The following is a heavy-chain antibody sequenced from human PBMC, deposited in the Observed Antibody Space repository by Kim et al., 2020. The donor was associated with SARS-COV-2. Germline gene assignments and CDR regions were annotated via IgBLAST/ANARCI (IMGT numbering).Heavy chain of an antibody. CDR3: ARGWATPPFWFDP. V-gene: IGHV4-61*02. CDR1: GGSISSGSYY. Sequence: SETLSLTCTVSGGSISSGSYYWSWIRQPAGKGLEWIGRIYTSGSTNYNPSLKSRVTISVDTSKNQFSLKLSSVTAADTAVYYCARGWATPPFWFDPWGQGTLVTVSS. J-gene: IGHJ5*02. CDR2: IYTSGST. D-gene: IGHD2-15*01.